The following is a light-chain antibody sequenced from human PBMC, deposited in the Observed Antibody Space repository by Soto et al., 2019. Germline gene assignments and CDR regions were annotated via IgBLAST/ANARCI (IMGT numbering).Light chain of an antibody. CDR2: WAS. Sequence: DIVMTQSPDSLAVSLGERATINCKSSQRILFSSNNKNYLAWYQQKAGQPPKLLIYWASTRESGVPDRFSGSGSGTDFTLTISILQAEDVAVYYCQQYYSPPYTFGQGTKLEIK. V-gene: IGKV4-1*01. CDR1: QRILFSSNNKNY. CDR3: QQYYSPPYT. J-gene: IGKJ2*01.